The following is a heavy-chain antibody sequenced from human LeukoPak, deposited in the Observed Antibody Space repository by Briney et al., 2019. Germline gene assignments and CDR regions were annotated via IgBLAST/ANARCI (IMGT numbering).Heavy chain of an antibody. CDR1: GFTFSSYG. J-gene: IGHJ4*02. CDR3: AKQSGADRGHLDF. CDR2: ISYDGSNK. Sequence: QPGGSLRLSCAASGFTFSSYGMHWVCQAPGKGLEWVAVISYDGSNKYCADSVKGRFTISRDNSKNTLYLQMNSLRAEDTAVYYCAKQSGADRGHLDFWGQGTLVTVSS. D-gene: IGHD4/OR15-4a*01. V-gene: IGHV3-30*18.